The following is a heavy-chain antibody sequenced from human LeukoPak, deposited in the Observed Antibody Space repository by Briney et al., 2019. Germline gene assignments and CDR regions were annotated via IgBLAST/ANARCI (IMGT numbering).Heavy chain of an antibody. J-gene: IGHJ4*02. CDR3: AREAAVGTGGFDY. CDR1: GGSISAYY. CDR2: IYNSGSA. Sequence: SETLSLTCTVSGGSISAYYWSWIRQPPGKGLEWIGYIYNSGSANYNPSLQGRVTILIDTSKKQFSLKVSSVTAADTAVYYCAREAAVGTGGFDYGGQGTPVTVSS. D-gene: IGHD6-13*01. V-gene: IGHV4-59*01.